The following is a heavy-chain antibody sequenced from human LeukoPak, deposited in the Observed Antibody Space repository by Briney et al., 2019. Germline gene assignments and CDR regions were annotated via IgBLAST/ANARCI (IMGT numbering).Heavy chain of an antibody. CDR2: ISSSGSTI. V-gene: IGHV3-11*01. D-gene: IGHD3-22*01. CDR1: GFTFSSYG. J-gene: IGHJ4*02. CDR3: ARDSGDTMIVVAEFDY. Sequence: GGSLRLSCAASGFTFSSYGMSWIRQAPGKGLEGISYISSSGSTIYYRDSVKGRFTISRDNAKNSLFLQMNSLRAEDTAVYYCARDSGDTMIVVAEFDYWGQGTLVTVSS.